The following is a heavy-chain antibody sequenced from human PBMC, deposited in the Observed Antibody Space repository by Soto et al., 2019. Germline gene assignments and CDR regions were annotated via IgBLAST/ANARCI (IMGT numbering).Heavy chain of an antibody. CDR2: ISSSSSTI. Sequence: GGSLRLSCAASGFTFSSYSMNWVRQAPGKGLEWVSYISSSSSTIYYADSVKGRFTISRDNAKNSLYLQMNSLRDEDTAVYYCARQLPRSIAARPVDYWGQGTLVTVSS. CDR1: GFTFSSYS. V-gene: IGHV3-48*02. CDR3: ARQLPRSIAARPVDY. D-gene: IGHD6-6*01. J-gene: IGHJ4*02.